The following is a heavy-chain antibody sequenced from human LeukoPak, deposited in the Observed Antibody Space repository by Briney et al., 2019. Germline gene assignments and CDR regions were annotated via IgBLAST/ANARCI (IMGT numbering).Heavy chain of an antibody. Sequence: SVKVSCKTSGGTFTSYAITWVRQAPGQGLEWMAKIIPISGTTNYAQKFQGRVTFTADESTSTAYMELSSLRSEDAALYYCARKLRLGGNWFDPWGQGTLVTVSS. J-gene: IGHJ5*02. D-gene: IGHD1-26*01. CDR1: GGTFTSYA. CDR3: ARKLRLGGNWFDP. CDR2: IIPISGTT. V-gene: IGHV1-69*15.